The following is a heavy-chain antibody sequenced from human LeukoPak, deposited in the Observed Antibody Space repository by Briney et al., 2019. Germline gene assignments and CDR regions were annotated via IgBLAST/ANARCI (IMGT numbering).Heavy chain of an antibody. CDR1: GFTFRSYS. CDR3: ARYWIVPGNIYTDH. J-gene: IGHJ4*02. Sequence: PGGSLRLSCAASGFTFRSYSMSWVRQAPGKGLEGVANIKQDGSEKYYVDSVKGRFTISRDNGENSLYLQMNSLRAEDTAVYYCARYWIVPGNIYTDHWGQGALVTVYS. CDR2: IKQDGSEK. D-gene: IGHD1-26*01. V-gene: IGHV3-7*01.